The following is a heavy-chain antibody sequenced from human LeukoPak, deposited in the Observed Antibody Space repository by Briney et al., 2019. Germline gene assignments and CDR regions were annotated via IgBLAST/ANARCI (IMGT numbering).Heavy chain of an antibody. CDR1: GFTFSSYD. V-gene: IGHV3-13*01. CDR3: ARWEDYYYGMDV. D-gene: IGHD1-26*01. CDR2: IGTAGDT. J-gene: IGHJ6*02. Sequence: GGSLRLSCAASGFTFSSYDMHWVRHATGKGLEWVSAIGTAGDTYYPGSVKGRFTISRENAKNSLYLQMNSLRAEDTAVYYCARWEDYYYGMDVWGQGTTVTVSS.